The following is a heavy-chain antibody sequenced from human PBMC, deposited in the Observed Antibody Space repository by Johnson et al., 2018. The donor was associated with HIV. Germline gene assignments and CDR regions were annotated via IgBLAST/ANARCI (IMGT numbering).Heavy chain of an antibody. D-gene: IGHD6-6*01. CDR2: LSGSDGST. CDR1: GFTFSSYA. J-gene: IGHJ3*02. CDR3: AKGQGGVNYRRSSVRDVFDI. V-gene: IGHV3-23*04. Sequence: EVQLVESGGGLVQPGGSLRLSCAAFGFTFSSYAMNWVRQAPGKGLAWVSALSGSDGSTYYEDSVRGRFTISRANSKNTLYLQMNSLRAEDTAVYYCAKGQGGVNYRRSSVRDVFDIWGQGTMVTVSS.